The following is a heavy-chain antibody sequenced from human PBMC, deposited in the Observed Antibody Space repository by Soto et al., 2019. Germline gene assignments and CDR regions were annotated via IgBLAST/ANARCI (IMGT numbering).Heavy chain of an antibody. V-gene: IGHV1-2*06. J-gene: IGHJ4*02. CDR1: GYTFTNYY. CDR3: ARDQSLAGLRTM. CDR2: INPKTGTT. D-gene: IGHD6-19*01. Sequence: ASVKVSCKASGYTFTNYYIHWVRQAPGQGLEWVGLINPKTGTTNDAPKFQGRVTMTSDTSTSTAYMELSSLRSEDTAVFYCARDQSLAGLRTMWGQGTLVTVSS.